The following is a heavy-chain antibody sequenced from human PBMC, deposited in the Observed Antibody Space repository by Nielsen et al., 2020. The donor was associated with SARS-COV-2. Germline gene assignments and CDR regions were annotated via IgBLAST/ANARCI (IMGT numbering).Heavy chain of an antibody. V-gene: IGHV3-23*01. CDR2: ISGSGGST. CDR1: GFTFSSYA. CDR3: AKDRGPAGGWFDP. D-gene: IGHD2-2*01. Sequence: GVSLPISCAASGFTFSSYAMSWVREAPGKGLEWVSAISGSGGSTYYADSVKGRFTISRDNSKNTLYLQMNSLRAEDTAVYYCAKDRGPAGGWFDPWGQGTLVTVSS. J-gene: IGHJ5*02.